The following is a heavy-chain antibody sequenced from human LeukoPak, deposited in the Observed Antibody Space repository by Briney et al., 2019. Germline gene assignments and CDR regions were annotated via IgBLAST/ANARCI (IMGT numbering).Heavy chain of an antibody. CDR1: GGSFSGYY. V-gene: IGHV4-34*01. J-gene: IGHJ6*03. CDR3: ARAVYCSGGSCYSRIRYYYYMDV. Sequence: SETLSLTCAVYGGSFSGYYWSWIRQPPGKGLEWIGEINHSGSTNYNTSLKSRVTISVDTSKNQFSLKLSSVTAADTAVYYCARAVYCSGGSCYSRIRYYYYMDVWGKGTTVTISS. CDR2: INHSGST. D-gene: IGHD2-15*01.